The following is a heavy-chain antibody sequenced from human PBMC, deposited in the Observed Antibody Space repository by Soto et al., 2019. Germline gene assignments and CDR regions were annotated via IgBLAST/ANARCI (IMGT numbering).Heavy chain of an antibody. J-gene: IGHJ6*02. V-gene: IGHV4-31*03. D-gene: IGHD1-26*01. CDR3: AREPEGGSYSGWSYYYYGMDV. CDR1: GGSISSGGYY. Sequence: SETLSLTCTVSGGSISSGGYYWSWIRQHPGKGLEWIGYIYYSGSTYYNPSLKSRVTISVDTSKNQFSLKLSSVTAADTAVYYCAREPEGGSYSGWSYYYYGMDVWGQGTTVTVSS. CDR2: IYYSGST.